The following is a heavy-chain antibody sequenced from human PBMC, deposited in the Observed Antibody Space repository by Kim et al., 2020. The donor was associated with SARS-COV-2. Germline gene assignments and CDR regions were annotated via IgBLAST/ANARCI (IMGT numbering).Heavy chain of an antibody. CDR3: AKDLEWYYGSGSYDAFDI. CDR1: GFTFSSYA. D-gene: IGHD3-10*01. V-gene: IGHV3-23*01. Sequence: GGSLRLSCAASGFTFSSYAMSWVRQAPGKGLEWVSAISGSGGSTYYADSVKGRFTISRDNSKNTLYLQMNSLRAEDTAVYYCAKDLEWYYGSGSYDAFDIWGQGTMVTVSS. J-gene: IGHJ3*02. CDR2: ISGSGGST.